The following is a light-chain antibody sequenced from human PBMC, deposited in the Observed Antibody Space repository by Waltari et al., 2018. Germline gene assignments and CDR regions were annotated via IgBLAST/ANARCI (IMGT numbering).Light chain of an antibody. V-gene: IGLV2-14*03. CDR1: SSDVGAYNY. CDR3: SSYTSSNTLI. CDR2: DVS. Sequence: QSVLTQPASVSGSPGQSITISCTGTSSDVGAYNYVSWYQQHPGKAPKLMIYDVSKRPLGVSDRFSGSKSPNTASLTISGLQAEDEADYYCSSYTSSNTLIFGGGTTLTVL. J-gene: IGLJ2*01.